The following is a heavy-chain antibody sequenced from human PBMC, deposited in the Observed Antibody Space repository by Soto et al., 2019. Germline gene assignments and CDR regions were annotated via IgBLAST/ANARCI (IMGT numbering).Heavy chain of an antibody. CDR3: ARGYGLGEDYYFDY. CDR2: ISSSGSTI. J-gene: IGHJ4*02. CDR1: GFTFSSYE. Sequence: EVQLVESGGGLVQPGGSLRLSCAASGFTFSSYEMNWVRQAPGKGLEWVSYISSSGSTIYYADSVKGRFTISRDNAKNSLYLQMNSLRAEDTAVYYCARGYGLGEDYYFDYWGQGTLVTVSS. D-gene: IGHD3-16*01. V-gene: IGHV3-48*03.